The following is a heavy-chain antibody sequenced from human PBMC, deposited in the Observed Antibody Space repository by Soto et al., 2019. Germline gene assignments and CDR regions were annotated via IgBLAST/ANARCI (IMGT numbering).Heavy chain of an antibody. CDR1: GFTFSSYD. J-gene: IGHJ6*03. Sequence: GGSLRLSCAASGFTFSSYDMHWVRQATGKGLEWVSAIGTAGDTYYPGSVKGRFTISRKNAKDSLHLQMNSLRAGDTAEYYCARGGTRNYWRPINDMDVWGKGTTVTVSS. CDR3: ARGGTRNYWRPINDMDV. CDR2: IGTAGDT. V-gene: IGHV3-13*01. D-gene: IGHD3-3*01.